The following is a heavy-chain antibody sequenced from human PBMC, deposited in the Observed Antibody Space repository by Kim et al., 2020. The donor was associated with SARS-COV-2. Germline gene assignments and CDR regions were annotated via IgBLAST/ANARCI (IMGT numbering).Heavy chain of an antibody. Sequence: GGSLRLSCAASGLSFDNSAMNWVRQAPGKGLEWVAVISYDGRNKEFADSVKGRFTISRNNSKSTLYLQMXXLRVEDTAVYYCARGXXXESVSLSDYYNGXXVWGXXXXVTVS. CDR3: ARGXXXESVSLSDYYNGXXV. J-gene: IGHJ6*02. D-gene: IGHD4-17*01. CDR2: ISYDGRNK. V-gene: IGHV3-30-3*01. CDR1: GLSFDNSA.